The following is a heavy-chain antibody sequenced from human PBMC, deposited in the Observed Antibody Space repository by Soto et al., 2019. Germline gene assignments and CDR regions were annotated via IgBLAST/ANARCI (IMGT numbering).Heavy chain of an antibody. CDR2: IHYSGST. CDR1: GASISSLC. J-gene: IGHJ6*02. CDR3: ARGGWSMDV. V-gene: IGHV4-59*11. D-gene: IGHD2-15*01. Sequence: PSETLSLTCTISGASISSLCWSWVRQPPGKGLEWIGYIHYSGSTNYNPSLKSRVTILVDTPKNQFSLRLSSVTAADTAVYYCARGGWSMDVWGQGTTVTVSS.